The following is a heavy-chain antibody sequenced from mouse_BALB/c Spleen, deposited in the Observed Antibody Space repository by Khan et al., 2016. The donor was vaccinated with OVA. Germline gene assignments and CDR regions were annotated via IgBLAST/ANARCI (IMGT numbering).Heavy chain of an antibody. V-gene: IGHV3-1*02. J-gene: IGHJ2*01. CDR2: IRYSGST. CDR1: GYSITSGYG. CDR3: ARTARIKY. D-gene: IGHD1-2*01. Sequence: EVQLLESGPGLVKPSQSLSLTCTVTGYSITSGYGCNWIRQFPGNKLEWMGYIRYSGSTNYNPSLKSRISFTRDTSKNQSFLQLNSVTTEDTATYYCARTARIKYWGQGTTLTVSA.